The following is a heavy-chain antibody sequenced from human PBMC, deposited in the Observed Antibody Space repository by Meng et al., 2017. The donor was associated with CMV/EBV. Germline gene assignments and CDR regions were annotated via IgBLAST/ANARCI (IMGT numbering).Heavy chain of an antibody. V-gene: IGHV6-1*01. D-gene: IGHD1-26*01. CDR1: GDSVSRNSAA. Sequence: ISGDSVSRNSAAWRWVQHSPSRGLEWLGRTYYRTKWYNDYAVSVKSRITINPDTSKNQFSLQLNSVTPEDTAVYYCARSDSGSSFRYWGQGTLVTVSS. CDR2: TYYRTKWYN. J-gene: IGHJ4*02. CDR3: ARSDSGSSFRY.